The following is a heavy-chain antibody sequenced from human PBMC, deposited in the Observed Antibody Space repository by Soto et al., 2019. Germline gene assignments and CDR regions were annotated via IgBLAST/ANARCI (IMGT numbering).Heavy chain of an antibody. V-gene: IGHV1-8*01. J-gene: IGHJ6*03. Sequence: ASVKVSCKASGYTFTSYDINWVRQATGQGLEWMGWMNPNSGNTGYAQKFQGRVTMTRNTSISTAYMELSSLRSEDTAVYYCARVLAYCYYYYYMDFWGKGTTVNVFS. CDR1: GYTFTSYD. CDR3: ARVLAYCYYYYYMDF. CDR2: MNPNSGNT.